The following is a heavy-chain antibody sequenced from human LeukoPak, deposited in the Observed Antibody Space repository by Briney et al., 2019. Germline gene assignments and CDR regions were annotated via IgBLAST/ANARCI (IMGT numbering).Heavy chain of an antibody. V-gene: IGHV4-59*01. CDR3: ARAHFLISGCYGSGSCHNPEWGLYYYYMDV. CDR2: IYYSGST. J-gene: IGHJ6*03. D-gene: IGHD3-10*01. Sequence: SETLSLTCTVSGGSISSYYWSWIRQPPGKGLEWIGYIYYSGSTNYNPSLKSRVTISVDTSKNQFSLKLSSVTAADTAVYYCARAHFLISGCYGSGSCHNPEWGLYYYYMDVWGKGTTVTVSS. CDR1: GGSISSYY.